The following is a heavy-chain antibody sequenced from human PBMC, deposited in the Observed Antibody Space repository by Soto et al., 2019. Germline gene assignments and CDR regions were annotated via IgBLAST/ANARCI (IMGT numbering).Heavy chain of an antibody. D-gene: IGHD2-21*01. Sequence: SVKVSCKASGGTFSSYAISWVRQAPGQGLEWMGGIIPIFGTANYAQKYQGRDTITADESTSTAYMELSSLRSEDTAVYYCAKVPLRPYYFDYWGLGTLVTVS. CDR3: AKVPLRPYYFDY. CDR2: IIPIFGTA. V-gene: IGHV1-69*13. J-gene: IGHJ4*02. CDR1: GGTFSSYA.